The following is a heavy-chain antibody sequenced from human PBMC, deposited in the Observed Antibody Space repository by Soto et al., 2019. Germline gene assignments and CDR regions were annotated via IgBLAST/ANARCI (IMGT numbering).Heavy chain of an antibody. J-gene: IGHJ6*02. Sequence: TPPFPCSAYGGSFIGYYLSWIRQPPGKGLEWIGEINHSGSTNYNPSLKSRVTISVDTSKNQFSLKLSSVTAADTAVYYCARGSRYSSGWYRAWGYYYGMDVWGQGTTVTVSS. CDR2: INHSGST. CDR3: ARGSRYSSGWYRAWGYYYGMDV. V-gene: IGHV4-34*01. CDR1: GGSFIGYY. D-gene: IGHD6-19*01.